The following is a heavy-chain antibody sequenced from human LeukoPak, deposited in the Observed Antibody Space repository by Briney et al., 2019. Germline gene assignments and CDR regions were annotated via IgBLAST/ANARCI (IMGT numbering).Heavy chain of an antibody. D-gene: IGHD2-2*01. CDR2: IRYDGSNE. CDR3: AKDGCSATSCYSHY. V-gene: IGHV3-30*02. Sequence: PGGSLRLSCVASGFTFSSYGMHWVRQAPGKGLEGVAFIRYDGSNEYYADSVKGRFTISRDNSKNTLYLQMNSLRAEDTAVFYCAKDGCSATSCYSHYWGQGTLVTVSS. CDR1: GFTFSSYG. J-gene: IGHJ4*02.